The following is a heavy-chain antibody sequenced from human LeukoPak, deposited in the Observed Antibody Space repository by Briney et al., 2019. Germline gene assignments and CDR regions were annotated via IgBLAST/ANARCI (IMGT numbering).Heavy chain of an antibody. CDR2: IYYSGST. J-gene: IGHJ5*02. CDR1: GGSISSYY. Sequence: PSETLSLTCTVSGGSISSYYWSWIRQPPGKGLEWIGYIYYSGSTYYNTSLKSRVTISVDTSKNQFSLKLSSVTAADTAVYYCARGKSYSNWFDPWGQGTLVTVSS. CDR3: ARGKSYSNWFDP. V-gene: IGHV4-30-4*08. D-gene: IGHD3-10*01.